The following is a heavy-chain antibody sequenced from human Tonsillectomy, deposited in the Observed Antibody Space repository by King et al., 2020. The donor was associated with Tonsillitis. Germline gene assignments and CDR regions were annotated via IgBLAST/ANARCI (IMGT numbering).Heavy chain of an antibody. V-gene: IGHV3-30*18. Sequence: QVQLVESGGGVVQPGRSLRLSCAASGFTFSSYGMHWVRQAPGKGLEWVAVISYDGSIKYFTDSVKCRFTISRDNSKNTLYLQMNSLRPDDTAVYYCAKEEVGFDIWGQGTLVTVSS. CDR2: ISYDGSIK. D-gene: IGHD1-26*01. CDR3: AKEEVGFDI. CDR1: GFTFSSYG. J-gene: IGHJ3*02.